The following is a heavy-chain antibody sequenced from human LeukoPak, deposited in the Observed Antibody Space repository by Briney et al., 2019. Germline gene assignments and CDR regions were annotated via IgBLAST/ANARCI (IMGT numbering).Heavy chain of an antibody. CDR3: ATLPGIVVFPPQKSFDH. Sequence: GATVKISCKTSGYTFTDYHIHWVQQAPGKGLEWMGRVDTQGGEAIYSAHFQGRVTISADTSRDTAHMELTSLRSEDTAVYFCATLPGIVVFPPQKSFDHWGQGTLVTVSS. D-gene: IGHD2-15*01. CDR2: VDTQGGEA. V-gene: IGHV1-69-2*01. CDR1: GYTFTDYH. J-gene: IGHJ4*02.